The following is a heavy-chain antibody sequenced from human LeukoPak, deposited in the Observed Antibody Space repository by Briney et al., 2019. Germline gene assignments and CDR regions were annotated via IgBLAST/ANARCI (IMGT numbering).Heavy chain of an antibody. CDR1: GYTFTGYY. Sequence: ASVKVSCKASGYTFTGYYMHWVRQAPGQGLEWMGRINPNSGGTNYAQKFQGRVTMTRDTSISTAYMELSSLRSEDTAVYYCARVTLGYSSSGGNYYYYGMDVWGQGTTVTVSS. J-gene: IGHJ6*02. V-gene: IGHV1-2*06. CDR3: ARVTLGYSSSGGNYYYYGMDV. D-gene: IGHD6-13*01. CDR2: INPNSGGT.